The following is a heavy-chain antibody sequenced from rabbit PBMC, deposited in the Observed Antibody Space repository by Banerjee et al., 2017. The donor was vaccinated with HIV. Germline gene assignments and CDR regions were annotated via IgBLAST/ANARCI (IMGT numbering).Heavy chain of an antibody. CDR1: GFSLSSYA. J-gene: IGHJ4*01. CDR2: IYAGSSGST. D-gene: IGHD6-1*01. CDR3: ARGCVGDYGYAPFYFNL. Sequence: QEQLVESGGGLVKPGGTLTLTCTVSGFSLSSYAMCWVRQAPGKGLEWIACIYAGSSGSTYYASWAKGRFTISKTSSTTVTLQMTSLTAADTATYFCARGCVGDYGYAPFYFNLWGPGTLVTVS. V-gene: IGHV1S45*01.